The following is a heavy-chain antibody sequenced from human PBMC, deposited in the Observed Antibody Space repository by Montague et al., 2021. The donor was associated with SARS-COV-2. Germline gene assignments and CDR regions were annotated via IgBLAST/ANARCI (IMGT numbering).Heavy chain of an antibody. CDR3: ARDGALYSSGWWGGDFDY. Sequence: SETLSLTCTVYGDSISSGGYFWNWIRQHPEKGLEWIGYIYYSGSTNYNPSLKSRVTISVDTSKNQFSLKLSSVTAADTAVYYCARDGALYSSGWWGGDFDYGGQGTRVTVSS. CDR1: GDSISSGGYF. CDR2: IYYSGST. D-gene: IGHD6-19*01. J-gene: IGHJ4*02. V-gene: IGHV4-61*08.